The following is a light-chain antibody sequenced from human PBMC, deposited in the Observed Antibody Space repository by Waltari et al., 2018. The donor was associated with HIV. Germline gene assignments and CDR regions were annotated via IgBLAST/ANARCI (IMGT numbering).Light chain of an antibody. J-gene: IGLJ3*02. CDR2: RNN. Sequence: QSVLTQPPSASGTPGQRVTFSCSGSSSNIGSNYVYCYQQFPGTAPKLLIYRNNPRPAGVPDRFSGSKSGTSASLAISGLRSEDEAEYYCATWDDSLSGWVFGGGTKLTVL. V-gene: IGLV1-47*01. CDR1: SSNIGSNY. CDR3: ATWDDSLSGWV.